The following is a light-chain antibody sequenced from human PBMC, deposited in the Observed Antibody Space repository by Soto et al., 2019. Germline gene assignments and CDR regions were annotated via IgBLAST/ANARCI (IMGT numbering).Light chain of an antibody. CDR1: RSDVGSYNL. Sequence: QSVLNQPASVSGSSGQSIPLSCTGTRSDVGSYNLVSWYQQHPGKAPKLMIYEGSKRPSGVSNRFSGSKSGNTASLTISGLQAEDEADYYCCSYAGSSTSPYVFGTGTKVTVL. CDR3: CSYAGSSTSPYV. V-gene: IGLV2-23*01. CDR2: EGS. J-gene: IGLJ1*01.